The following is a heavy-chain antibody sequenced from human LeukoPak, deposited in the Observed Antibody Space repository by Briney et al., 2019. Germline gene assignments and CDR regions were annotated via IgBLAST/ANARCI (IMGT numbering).Heavy chain of an antibody. CDR3: AKDRRDQRWLQGFFDY. CDR2: ISGSGGST. J-gene: IGHJ4*02. Sequence: PGGSLRLSCAASGFTFSSYAMSWVRQAPGKGLEWVSAISGSGGSTYYADSVKGRFTISGDNSKNTLYLQMNSLRAEDTAVYYCAKDRRDQRWLQGFFDYWGQGTLVTVSS. V-gene: IGHV3-23*01. CDR1: GFTFSSYA. D-gene: IGHD5-12*01.